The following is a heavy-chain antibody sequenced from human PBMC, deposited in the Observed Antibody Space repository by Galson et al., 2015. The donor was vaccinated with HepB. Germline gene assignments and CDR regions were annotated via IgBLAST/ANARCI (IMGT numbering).Heavy chain of an antibody. V-gene: IGHV3-30*18. CDR3: AKAVVTLTVYFDY. D-gene: IGHD3-22*01. CDR2: ISYDGSNK. Sequence: SLRLSCAASGFTFSSYGMHWVRQAPGKGLEWVAVISYDGSNKYYADSVKGRFTISRDNSKNTLYLQMNSLRAEDTAVYYCAKAVVTLTVYFDYWAREPWSPSPQ. J-gene: IGHJ4*02. CDR1: GFTFSSYG.